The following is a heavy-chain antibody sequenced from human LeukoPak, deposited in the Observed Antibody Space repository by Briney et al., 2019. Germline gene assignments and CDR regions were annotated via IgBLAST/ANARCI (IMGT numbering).Heavy chain of an antibody. CDR1: GYTFTGYY. CDR3: ARAETPYCSGGSCLIDY. Sequence: ASVKVSCKASGYTFTGYYIHWVRQAPGQGLEWTGIINPSGGSTSYAQKFQGRVTMTRDTSTSTVYMELSSLRSEDTAVYYCARAETPYCSGGSCLIDYWGQGTLVTVSS. V-gene: IGHV1-46*01. J-gene: IGHJ4*02. CDR2: INPSGGST. D-gene: IGHD2-15*01.